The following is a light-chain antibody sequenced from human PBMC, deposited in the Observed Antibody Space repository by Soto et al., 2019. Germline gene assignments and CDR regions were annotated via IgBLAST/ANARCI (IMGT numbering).Light chain of an antibody. CDR1: QSISSH. CDR2: GVS. V-gene: IGKV1-39*01. Sequence: DIQMTQSPSSLSASVGDRVTITCRASQSISSHLNWYQQRPGKAPKFLIYGVSSLQSGVPSTFSGSGSGTEFTLTISSLQPEDFATYYCQQSYSFPYTFGQGTKVDIK. J-gene: IGKJ2*01. CDR3: QQSYSFPYT.